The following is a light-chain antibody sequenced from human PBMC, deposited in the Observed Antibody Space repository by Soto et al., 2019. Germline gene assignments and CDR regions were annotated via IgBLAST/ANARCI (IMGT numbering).Light chain of an antibody. V-gene: IGLV1-47*01. CDR3: ASWDDGLTGPV. CDR2: RNN. Sequence: QSVLTQPPSASETPGQRVTISCSGGGSNIGSNYVYWYRQLPGTAPKLLIYRNNQRPSGVPDRFSGSKSGTSASLAISGLQSEDEADYYCASWDDGLTGPVFGGGTQLTVL. CDR1: GSNIGSNY. J-gene: IGLJ3*02.